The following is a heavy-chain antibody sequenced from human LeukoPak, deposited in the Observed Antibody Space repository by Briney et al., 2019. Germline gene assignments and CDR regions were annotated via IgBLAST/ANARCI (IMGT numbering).Heavy chain of an antibody. J-gene: IGHJ6*02. CDR3: ARDAYYDFWSGYYTPSYYYYGMDV. Sequence: GGSLRLSCAAPGFTFRSYAMHWVRQAPGKGLEWVAVISYDGSNKYYADSVKGRFTISRDNSKNTLYLQMNSLRAEDTAVYYCARDAYYDFWSGYYTPSYYYYGMDVWGQGTTVTVSS. CDR2: ISYDGSNK. V-gene: IGHV3-30-3*01. D-gene: IGHD3-3*01. CDR1: GFTFRSYA.